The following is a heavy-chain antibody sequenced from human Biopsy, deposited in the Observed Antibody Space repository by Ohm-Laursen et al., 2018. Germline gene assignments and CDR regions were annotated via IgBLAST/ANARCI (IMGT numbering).Heavy chain of an antibody. J-gene: IGHJ4*02. CDR2: LFYSGNTNSNPT. V-gene: IGHV4-59*01. Sequence: GTLSLTCTITGDSISNYYWSWIRQSQGKGQEWIGYLFYSGNTNSNPTNYSPSLERLVSMSVDTTKNQFSLYLASVIAEDAAVYYCARDPHNVWNFLPYFDFWGQGTLVTVSS. CDR1: GDSISNYY. CDR3: ARDPHNVWNFLPYFDF. D-gene: IGHD3-16*01.